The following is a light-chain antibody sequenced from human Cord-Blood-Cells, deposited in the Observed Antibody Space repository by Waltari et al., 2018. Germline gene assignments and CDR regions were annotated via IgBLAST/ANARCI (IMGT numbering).Light chain of an antibody. V-gene: IGLV2-14*01. J-gene: IGLJ3*02. Sequence: QSALTQPASVSGSPGQSITISCTGTSSDVGGYNYVSWYQQHPGKAPKFMIYDVSNRPSGVSNRFSGSKSVNTASLTISGLQAEDEADYYCSSYTSSSTWVFGGGTKLTVL. CDR2: DVS. CDR3: SSYTSSSTWV. CDR1: SSDVGGYNY.